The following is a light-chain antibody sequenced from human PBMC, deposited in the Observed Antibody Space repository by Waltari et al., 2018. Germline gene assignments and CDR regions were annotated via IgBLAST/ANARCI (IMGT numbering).Light chain of an antibody. CDR3: GTWDSSLSGAV. CDR2: EDN. V-gene: IGLV1-51*02. Sequence: QSVLTQPPSVSAAPRQRVTISCSGGSSNIGNNYVSWYRQFPGTAPKLLIYEDNERPSGVPGRFSGSKSGTSATLDITGLQAGDEADYYCGTWDSSLSGAVFGGGTHLTVL. J-gene: IGLJ7*01. CDR1: SSNIGNNY.